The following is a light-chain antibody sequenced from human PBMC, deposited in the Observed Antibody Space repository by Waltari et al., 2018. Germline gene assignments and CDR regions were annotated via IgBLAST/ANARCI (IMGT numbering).Light chain of an antibody. Sequence: QSALTQPASVSGSSGQSITISCTGSSSDVGRYDYVSWYHPLPGKAPKLIIFDVRVRPSGVSNRFSGSKSGNTASLTISGLQAEDEADYYCASYTYSSNVVFGGGTKVTV. CDR3: ASYTYSSNVV. J-gene: IGLJ2*01. CDR2: DVR. V-gene: IGLV2-14*03. CDR1: SSDVGRYDY.